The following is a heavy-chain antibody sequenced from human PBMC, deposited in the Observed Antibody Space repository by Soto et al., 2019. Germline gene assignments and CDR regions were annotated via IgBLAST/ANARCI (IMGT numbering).Heavy chain of an antibody. J-gene: IGHJ4*02. V-gene: IGHV1-3*01. CDR3: ARAGFGVVDY. CDR1: GYTFTSYA. D-gene: IGHD3-3*01. Sequence: ASVKVSCKASGYTFTSYAMHWVRQAPGQRLEWMGWINVGNGNTKYSQKFQGRVTITRDTSASTAYMELSSLRSEDTALYYCARAGFGVVDYWGQGTLVTVSS. CDR2: INVGNGNT.